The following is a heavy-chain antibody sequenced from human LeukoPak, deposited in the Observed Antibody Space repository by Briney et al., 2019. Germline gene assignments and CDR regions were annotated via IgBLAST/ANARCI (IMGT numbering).Heavy chain of an antibody. CDR1: GGSFSGYY. D-gene: IGHD3-16*02. CDR3: AREGYDYVWGSYRYEYFQH. CDR2: INHSGST. V-gene: IGHV4-34*01. J-gene: IGHJ1*01. Sequence: SETLSLTCAVYGGSFSGYYWSWIRQPPGKGLEWIGEINHSGSTNYNPSLESRVTISVDTSKNQFSLKLSSVTAADTAVYYCAREGYDYVWGSYRYEYFQHWGQGTLVTVSS.